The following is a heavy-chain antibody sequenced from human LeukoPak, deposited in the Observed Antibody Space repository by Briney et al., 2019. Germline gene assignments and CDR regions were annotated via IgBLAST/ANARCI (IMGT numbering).Heavy chain of an antibody. Sequence: SETLSLTCAVYGGSFSGYYWSWIRQPPGKGLEWIGEINHSGSTNYNPSLKSRVTISVDTSKNQFSLKLSSVTAADTAVYYCARVRRDLLDGYWGQGTLVTVSS. V-gene: IGHV4-34*01. J-gene: IGHJ4*02. CDR1: GGSFSGYY. CDR2: INHSGST. D-gene: IGHD2-21*01. CDR3: ARVRRDLLDGY.